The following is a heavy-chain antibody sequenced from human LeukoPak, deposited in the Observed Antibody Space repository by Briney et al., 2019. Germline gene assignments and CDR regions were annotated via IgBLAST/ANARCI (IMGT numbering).Heavy chain of an antibody. V-gene: IGHV1-46*01. D-gene: IGHD3-3*01. J-gene: IGHJ6*03. CDR2: INPSGGST. Sequence: ASVKVSCKASGYTFTSYYMHWVRQAPGQGLEWMGIINPSGGSTSYAQKFQGRVTMTRDTSTSTVYMELSSLRSEDTAVYYCARAEGFLEWSRPYYYYYYMDVWGEGTTVTVSS. CDR1: GYTFTSYY. CDR3: ARAEGFLEWSRPYYYYYYMDV.